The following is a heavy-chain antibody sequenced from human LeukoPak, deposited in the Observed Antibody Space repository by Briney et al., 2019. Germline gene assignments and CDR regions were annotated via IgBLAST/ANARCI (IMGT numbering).Heavy chain of an antibody. Sequence: GGSLRLSCAASGFTFSSYGMHWVRQAPGKGLEWVAVISYDGSNKYYADSVKGRFTISRDNSKNTLYLQMNSLRAEDTAVYYCAKDRKQWLAIFDYWGQGTLVTVSS. J-gene: IGHJ4*02. CDR2: ISYDGSNK. V-gene: IGHV3-30*18. CDR1: GFTFSSYG. CDR3: AKDRKQWLAIFDY. D-gene: IGHD6-19*01.